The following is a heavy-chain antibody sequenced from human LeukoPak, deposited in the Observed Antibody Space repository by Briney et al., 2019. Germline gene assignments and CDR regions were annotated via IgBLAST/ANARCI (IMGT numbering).Heavy chain of an antibody. J-gene: IGHJ6*02. V-gene: IGHV3-9*01. CDR2: ISWNSGSI. Sequence: PGGSLRLSCAASGFTFDDYAMHWVRHAPGKGLEWVSGISWNSGSIGYADSVRGRFTISRDNAKNSLYLQMNSLRAEDTALYYCAKDSRILSGLYSSSWLSTYGMDVWGQGTTVTVSS. CDR1: GFTFDDYA. D-gene: IGHD6-13*01. CDR3: AKDSRILSGLYSSSWLSTYGMDV.